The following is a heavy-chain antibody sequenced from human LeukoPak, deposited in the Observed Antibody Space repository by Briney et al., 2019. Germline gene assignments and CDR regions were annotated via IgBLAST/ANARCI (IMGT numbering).Heavy chain of an antibody. CDR2: IYSGGDT. J-gene: IGHJ5*02. CDR3: ARDGSSSHGDDWFDP. CDR1: GFTFSSYA. D-gene: IGHD6-6*01. Sequence: GGSLRLSCAASGFTFSSYAMSWVRQAPGKGLEWVSVIYSGGDTYYADSVKGRFTISRDNSKNTLYLQMNSLRAEDTAVYYCARDGSSSHGDDWFDPWGQGTLVTVSS. V-gene: IGHV3-66*02.